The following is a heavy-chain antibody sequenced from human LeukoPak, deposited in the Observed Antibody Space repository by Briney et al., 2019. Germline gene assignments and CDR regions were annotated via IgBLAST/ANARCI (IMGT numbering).Heavy chain of an antibody. CDR2: ISSSSSTI. Sequence: GGSLRLSCAASGFSFSSYSVNWVRQAPGKGLEWISYISSSSSTIYYADSVKGRFTISRDNAKNSLYLQMNSLRAEDSAVYYCAKSISSSSSYGMDVWGQGTTVTVSS. V-gene: IGHV3-48*04. D-gene: IGHD6-13*01. CDR1: GFSFSSYS. CDR3: AKSISSSSSYGMDV. J-gene: IGHJ6*02.